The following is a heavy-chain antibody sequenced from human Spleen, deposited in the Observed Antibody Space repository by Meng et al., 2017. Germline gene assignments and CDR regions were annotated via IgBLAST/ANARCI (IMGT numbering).Heavy chain of an antibody. CDR1: GFLLTTIELG. V-gene: IGHV2-5*02. CDR3: AHRLSRFGELFDY. J-gene: IGHJ4*02. CDR2: IYWGDDK. Sequence: QLTVKDSRSTLLTPPHTLSLTRTLLGFLLTTIELGLDWIRQPPGQALEWLALIYWGDDKRYSPSLKSRLTITKDTSKTQVVLTMTNMDPVDTATYYCAHRLSRFGELFDYWGQGTLVTVSS. D-gene: IGHD3-10*01.